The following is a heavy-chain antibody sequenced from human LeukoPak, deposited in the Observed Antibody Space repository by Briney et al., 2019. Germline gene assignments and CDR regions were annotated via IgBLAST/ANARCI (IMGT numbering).Heavy chain of an antibody. D-gene: IGHD6-19*01. J-gene: IGHJ3*02. CDR3: ARGSSGWSPAHAFDI. CDR1: GFTFSSYS. V-gene: IGHV3-21*01. CDR2: ISGSSSYI. Sequence: GGSLRLSCAASGFTFSSYSMNWVRQAPGKGLEWVSSISGSSSYIYYADSVKGRFTISRDNAKNSLYLQMNSLRAEDTAVYYCARGSSGWSPAHAFDIWGQGTMVTVSS.